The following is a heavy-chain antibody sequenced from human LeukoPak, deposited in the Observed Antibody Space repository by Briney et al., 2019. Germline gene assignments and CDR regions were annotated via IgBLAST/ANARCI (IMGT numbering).Heavy chain of an antibody. J-gene: IGHJ4*02. D-gene: IGHD5-18*01. Sequence: SETLSLTCTVSGGSISGYYWSWIRQPPGKGLEWIGEINHSGSTNYNPSLKSRVTISLDTSKNQFSLKLSSVTAADTAVYYCARGYSYVMGVFDYWGQGTLVTVSS. V-gene: IGHV4-34*01. CDR2: INHSGST. CDR3: ARGYSYVMGVFDY. CDR1: GGSISGYY.